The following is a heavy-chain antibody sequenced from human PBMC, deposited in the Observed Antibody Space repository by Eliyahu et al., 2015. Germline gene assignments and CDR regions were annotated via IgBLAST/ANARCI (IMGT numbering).Heavy chain of an antibody. CDR3: ARDRGSSGWHYFDS. CDR2: VYYTGHT. D-gene: IGHD6-19*01. CDR1: GGSTNXGGYY. Sequence: QVQLQESGPRLVRPSQXLSLTCPVSGGSTNXGGYYWSWVRQHPGEGLEWIGSVYYTGHTDYIPSLKSRLTISLDTSKNQFSLNLNSVTAADTAVYFCARDRGSSGWHYFDSWGQGILVTVSS. J-gene: IGHJ4*02. V-gene: IGHV4-31*03.